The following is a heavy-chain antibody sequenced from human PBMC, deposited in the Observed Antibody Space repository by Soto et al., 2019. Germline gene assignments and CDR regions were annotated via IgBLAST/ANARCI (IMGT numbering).Heavy chain of an antibody. CDR3: ARDSPKWFGDGRAFDI. CDR2: ISAYNGNT. V-gene: IGHV1-18*01. Sequence: GASVKVSCKASGYTFTSYGISWVRQAPGQGLEWMGWISAYNGNTNYAQKLQGRVTMTTDTSTSTAYMELRSLRSDDTAVYYCARDSPKWFGDGRAFDIWGQGTMVTVSS. CDR1: GYTFTSYG. D-gene: IGHD3-10*01. J-gene: IGHJ3*02.